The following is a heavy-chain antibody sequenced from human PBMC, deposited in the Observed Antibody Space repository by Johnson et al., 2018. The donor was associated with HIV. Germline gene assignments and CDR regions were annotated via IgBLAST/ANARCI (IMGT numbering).Heavy chain of an antibody. CDR3: ATDVPSAPYYNAFDI. CDR1: RFTFSSYW. V-gene: IGHV3-15*01. CDR2: IKQDGGETT. D-gene: IGHD1-26*01. Sequence: VQLVESGGGLVQPGGSLRLSCAASRFTFSSYWMSWVRQAPGKGLEWVANIKQDGGETTDYTTPVKGRFTISRDDSKNTLYLQMNSLKTEDTAVYYCATDVPSAPYYNAFDIWGQGTIVTVSS. J-gene: IGHJ3*02.